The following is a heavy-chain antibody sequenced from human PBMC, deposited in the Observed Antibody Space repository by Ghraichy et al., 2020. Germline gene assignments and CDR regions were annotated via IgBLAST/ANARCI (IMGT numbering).Heavy chain of an antibody. D-gene: IGHD5-18*01. CDR2: IYYTGST. J-gene: IGHJ4*02. CDR1: GGSISSTSDY. Sequence: SENLSLTCTVSGGSISSTSDYWGWIRQPPGKGLEWIGSIYYTGSTHYHPSLKSRVIISGDTSKNQFSLKVRSVTAADTAVYYCARRGYSYGSHPFDHWGRGTLVTVSS. V-gene: IGHV4-39*07. CDR3: ARRGYSYGSHPFDH.